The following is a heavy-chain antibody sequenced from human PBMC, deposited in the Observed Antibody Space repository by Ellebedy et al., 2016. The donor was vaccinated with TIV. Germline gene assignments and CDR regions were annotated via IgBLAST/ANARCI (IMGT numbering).Heavy chain of an antibody. V-gene: IGHV4-38-2*02. CDR3: ARAPVNNYDSSGYYYYFDY. J-gene: IGHJ4*02. D-gene: IGHD3-22*01. Sequence: SETLSLTXTVSGYSISSGYYWGWIRQPPGKGLEWIGSIYHSGSTNYNPSLKSRVTISVDTSKNQFSLKLSSVTAADTAVYYCARAPVNNYDSSGYYYYFDYWGQGTLVTVSS. CDR1: GYSISSGYY. CDR2: IYHSGST.